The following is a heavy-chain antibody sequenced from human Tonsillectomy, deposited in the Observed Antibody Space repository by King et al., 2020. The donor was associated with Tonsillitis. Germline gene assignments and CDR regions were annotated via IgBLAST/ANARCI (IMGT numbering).Heavy chain of an antibody. CDR1: GGSFSGYY. CDR2: INHSGST. J-gene: IGHJ3*02. CDR3: ARVFADAMIVVVTPEADAFDI. V-gene: IGHV4-34*01. D-gene: IGHD3-22*01. Sequence: VQLQQWGAGLLKPSETLSLTCAVYGGSFSGYYWSWIRQPPGKGLEWIGEINHSGSTNYNPSLKSRVTISVDTSKNQFSLKLSSVTAADTAVYYCARVFADAMIVVVTPEADAFDIWGPGTMVTFSS.